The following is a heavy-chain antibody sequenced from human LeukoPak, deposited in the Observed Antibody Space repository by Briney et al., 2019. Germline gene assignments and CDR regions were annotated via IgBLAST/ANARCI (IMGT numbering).Heavy chain of an antibody. CDR2: IYYSGST. V-gene: IGHV4-4*02. CDR1: GGSISSSDW. J-gene: IGHJ6*03. Sequence: PSETLSLTCAVSGGSISSSDWWSWVRQPPGKGLEWIGYIYYSGSTNYNPSLKSRVTISVDTSKNQFSLKLSSVTAADTAVYYCARGQDYYYYYYMDVWGKGTTVTISS. CDR3: ARGQDYYYYYYMDV.